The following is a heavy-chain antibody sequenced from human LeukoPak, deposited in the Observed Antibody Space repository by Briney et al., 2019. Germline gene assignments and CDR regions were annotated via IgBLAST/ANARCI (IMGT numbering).Heavy chain of an antibody. D-gene: IGHD5-12*01. CDR2: IGHDGSGA. Sequence: GGSLRLSCAASGFPFNNYWMHWVRQSPGKGLICVARIGHDGSGAGYADSVRGRFTISRDNAKSTLYLQMNSLRAEDTAVYYCARYQQTGYESDYWGQGTLVTVSS. V-gene: IGHV3-74*01. J-gene: IGHJ4*02. CDR1: GFPFNNYW. CDR3: ARYQQTGYESDY.